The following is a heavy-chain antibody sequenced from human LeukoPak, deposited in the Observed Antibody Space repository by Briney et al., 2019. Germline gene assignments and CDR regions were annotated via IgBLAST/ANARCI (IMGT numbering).Heavy chain of an antibody. Sequence: SQTLSLTYALSGDSVHSNSALWNGIRQSPSRGLEWLGRTYYRSKWYNDYAVSVKSRITINADTSKNQFSLQLNSVTSDDTAVYYSANTKTMWNDYIDIWGQGTMVTVSS. CDR1: GDSVHSNSAL. CDR2: TYYRSKWYN. D-gene: IGHD3-16*01. V-gene: IGHV6-1*01. CDR3: ANTKTMWNDYIDI. J-gene: IGHJ3*02.